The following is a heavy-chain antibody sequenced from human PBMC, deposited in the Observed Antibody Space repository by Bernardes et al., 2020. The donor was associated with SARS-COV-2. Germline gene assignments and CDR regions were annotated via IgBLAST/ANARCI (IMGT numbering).Heavy chain of an antibody. CDR1: GFTFSNYW. D-gene: IGHD2-2*01. CDR3: AGTSTTCCDY. Sequence: GGSLRLSCAASGFTFSNYWMHWVRQAPGKGLVWVSRINSDGSSTNYADSVKGRFTISRDNAKNTLYLQMNSLRAEDTGVYYCAGTSTTCCDYWGQGTLVTVSS. J-gene: IGHJ4*02. V-gene: IGHV3-74*01. CDR2: INSDGSST.